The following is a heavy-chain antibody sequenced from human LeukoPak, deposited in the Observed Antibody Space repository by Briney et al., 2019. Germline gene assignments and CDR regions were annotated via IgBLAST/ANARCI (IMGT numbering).Heavy chain of an antibody. J-gene: IGHJ4*02. CDR1: GFTFSNYW. D-gene: IGHD1-7*01. V-gene: IGHV3-7*01. CDR3: ASRAGKPGNTPWCFDY. Sequence: GGSLRLSCAASGFTFSNYWMTWVRQAPGKGPEWMANIKQDGSERNYVDSVKGRFTIARGNSKNSLYLQMTSLRGEDTAVYHCASRAGKPGNTPWCFDYWGQGALVTVSS. CDR2: IKQDGSER.